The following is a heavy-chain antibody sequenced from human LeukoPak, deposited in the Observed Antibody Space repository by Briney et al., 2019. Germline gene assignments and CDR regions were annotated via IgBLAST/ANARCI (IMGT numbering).Heavy chain of an antibody. CDR2: IYYSGST. Sequence: SETLSLTCTVSGGSISSSSYYWGWIRQPLGKGLEWIGSIYYSGSTYYNPSLKSRVTISVDTSKNQFSLKLSSVTAADTAVYYCVGAPSKVVYDSSGPTYYYYYMDVWGKGTTVTVSS. V-gene: IGHV4-39*07. CDR1: GGSISSSSYY. J-gene: IGHJ6*03. CDR3: VGAPSKVVYDSSGPTYYYYYMDV. D-gene: IGHD3-22*01.